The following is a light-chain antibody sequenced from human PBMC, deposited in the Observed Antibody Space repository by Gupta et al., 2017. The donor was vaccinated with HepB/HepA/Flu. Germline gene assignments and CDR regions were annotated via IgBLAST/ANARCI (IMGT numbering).Light chain of an antibody. Sequence: DIQMTQPPSTLSASVGDRVTITCRVSQNINNWLAWYQQKPGKAPKILIYQASNVARGVPLRFRGGGSGTEFTLTISILQPDDFANYYCQNYNSYSGTFGQGTKVEIK. CDR1: QNINNW. CDR2: QAS. CDR3: QNYNSYSGT. V-gene: IGKV1-5*03. J-gene: IGKJ1*01.